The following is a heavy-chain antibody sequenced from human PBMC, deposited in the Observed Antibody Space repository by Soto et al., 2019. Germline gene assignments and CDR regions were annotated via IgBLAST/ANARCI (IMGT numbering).Heavy chain of an antibody. J-gene: IGHJ4*02. Sequence: SEILSLTCAVYGGSFSGYYWSWIRQPPGKGLEWIGEINHSGSTNYNPSLKSRVTISVDTSKNQFSLKLSSVTAADTAVYYCARGKLSDYVWGSYRYHFDYWGQGTVVTVS. CDR2: INHSGST. D-gene: IGHD3-16*02. CDR3: ARGKLSDYVWGSYRYHFDY. V-gene: IGHV4-34*01. CDR1: GGSFSGYY.